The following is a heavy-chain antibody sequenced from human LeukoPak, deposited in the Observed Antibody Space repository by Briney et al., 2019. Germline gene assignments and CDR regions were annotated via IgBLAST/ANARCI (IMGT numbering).Heavy chain of an antibody. Sequence: ASVKVSCKASGYTFTSYAMNWVRQAPGQGLGWMGWINTNTGNPTYAQGFTGRFVFSLDTSVSTAYLQISSLKAEDTAVYYCASPNDQDLFDYWGQGTLVTVSS. CDR3: ASPNDQDLFDY. CDR1: GYTFTSYA. D-gene: IGHD1-1*01. V-gene: IGHV7-4-1*02. CDR2: INTNTGNP. J-gene: IGHJ4*02.